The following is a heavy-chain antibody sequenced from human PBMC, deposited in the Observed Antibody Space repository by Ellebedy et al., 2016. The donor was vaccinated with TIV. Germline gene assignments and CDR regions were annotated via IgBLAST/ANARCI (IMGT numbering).Heavy chain of an antibody. CDR3: AREAAAGRVDY. Sequence: GESLKISCAASGFTVSSNYMSWVRQAPGKGLEWVSVIYSGGSTYYADSVKGRFTISRDNSKNTLYLQMNSLRAEDTAVYYCAREAAAGRVDYWGQGTLVTVSS. CDR1: GFTVSSNY. J-gene: IGHJ4*02. CDR2: IYSGGST. V-gene: IGHV3-66*01. D-gene: IGHD6-13*01.